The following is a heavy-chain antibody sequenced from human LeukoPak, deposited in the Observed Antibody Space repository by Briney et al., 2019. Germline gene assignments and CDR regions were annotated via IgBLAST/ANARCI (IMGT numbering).Heavy chain of an antibody. J-gene: IGHJ5*02. Sequence: PSETLSLTCTVSGGSMSSSSYYWGWIRQPPGKGLEWIGSIYYSGSTYQNPSLKSRVTISVDTSKNQFSLKLSSVTAADTAVYYCARGGYYGSGNDFRFDPWGQGTLVTVSS. CDR1: GGSMSSSSYY. V-gene: IGHV4-39*07. CDR2: IYYSGST. CDR3: ARGGYYGSGNDFRFDP. D-gene: IGHD3-10*01.